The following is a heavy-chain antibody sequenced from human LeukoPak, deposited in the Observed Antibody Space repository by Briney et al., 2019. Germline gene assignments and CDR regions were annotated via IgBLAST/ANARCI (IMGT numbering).Heavy chain of an antibody. CDR1: GFDFSDYA. D-gene: IGHD1-1*01. CDR3: ARDLQSGTQSAFDH. V-gene: IGHV3-33*01. CDR2: IWYDGSET. J-gene: IGHJ4*02. Sequence: PGGSLRLSCAASGFDFSDYAMHWVRQSPAKGLEWVAVIWYDGSETYSADSVKGRFTISRDNSKNTLYLQMTSLRVDDTAVYYCARDLQSGTQSAFDHWGQGTLVTVSS.